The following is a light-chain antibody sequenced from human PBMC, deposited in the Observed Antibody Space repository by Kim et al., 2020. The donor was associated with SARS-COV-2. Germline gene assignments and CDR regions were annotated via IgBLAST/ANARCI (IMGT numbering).Light chain of an antibody. J-gene: IGLJ3*02. V-gene: IGLV2-14*03. CDR2: GVS. CDR3: ISFTTRSTWV. Sequence: QSITISCTGTSSNVGSYNYGSWFQQPPGKAPELMIYGVSERPSGVSNRFSGSKSDNTASLTISGLQAEDEADYYCISFTTRSTWVFGGGTQLTVL. CDR1: SSNVGSYNY.